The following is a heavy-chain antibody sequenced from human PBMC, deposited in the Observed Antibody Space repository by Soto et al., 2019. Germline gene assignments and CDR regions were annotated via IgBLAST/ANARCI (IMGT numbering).Heavy chain of an antibody. CDR3: AKIGVAGMLLDANYYYYYGMDV. CDR2: ISYDGSNK. J-gene: IGHJ6*02. V-gene: IGHV3-30*18. D-gene: IGHD6-19*01. CDR1: GFTFSSYG. Sequence: AGGSLRLSCAASGFTFSSYGMHWVRQAPGKGLEWVAVISYDGSNKYYADSVKGRFTISRDNSKNTLYLQMNSLRAEDTAVYYCAKIGVAGMLLDANYYYYYGMDVWGQGTTVTVS.